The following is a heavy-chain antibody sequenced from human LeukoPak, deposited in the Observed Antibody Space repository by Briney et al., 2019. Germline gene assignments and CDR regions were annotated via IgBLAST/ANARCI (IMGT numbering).Heavy chain of an antibody. V-gene: IGHV4-30-4*01. Sequence: SQTLSLTCTVSGGSISSGDYYWSWIRQPPGKGLEWIGYIYYSGSTYYNPSLKSRATISVDTSKNQFSLKLSSVTAADTAVYYCAVSVVAARYYFDYWGQGTLVTVSS. CDR1: GGSISSGDYY. CDR2: IYYSGST. J-gene: IGHJ4*02. D-gene: IGHD2-15*01. CDR3: AVSVVAARYYFDY.